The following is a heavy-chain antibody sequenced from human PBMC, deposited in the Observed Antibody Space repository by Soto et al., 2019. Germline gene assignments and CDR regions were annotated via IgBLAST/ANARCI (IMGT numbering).Heavy chain of an antibody. CDR2: IIPMLGIA. CDR1: GGTFSSYT. Sequence: QAQLVQSGAEVKKPGSSVKVSCKASGGTFSSYTFSWVRQAPGQGLEWMGRIIPMLGIANYAQKFQGRVTITADKSTSTAYMELSSLRSEDTAVYYCANRGYSYGFVIYWGQGTLVTVSS. V-gene: IGHV1-69*02. CDR3: ANRGYSYGFVIY. D-gene: IGHD5-18*01. J-gene: IGHJ4*02.